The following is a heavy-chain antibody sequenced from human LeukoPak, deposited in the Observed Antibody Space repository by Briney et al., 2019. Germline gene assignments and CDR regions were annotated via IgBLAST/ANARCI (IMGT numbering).Heavy chain of an antibody. CDR1: GFIFSPYA. CDR2: ISDSGGST. D-gene: IGHD6-13*01. CDR3: ARDKSSSWADY. Sequence: PGGSLRLSCSASGFIFSPYAMHWVRQAPGKGLEWVSAISDSGGSTYYADSVKGRFTISRDNSKNTLYLQMNSLRAEDTAVYYCARDKSSSWADYWGQGTLVTVSS. V-gene: IGHV3-23*01. J-gene: IGHJ4*02.